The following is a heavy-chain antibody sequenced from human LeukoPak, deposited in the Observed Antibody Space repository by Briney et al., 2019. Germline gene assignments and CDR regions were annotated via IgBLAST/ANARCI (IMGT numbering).Heavy chain of an antibody. J-gene: IGHJ4*02. D-gene: IGHD4-17*01. Sequence: SETLSLTCTVSGGSISFYYWSWIWQPPGKGLEWIGYIYYSGSTNYNPSLKSRVTISVDTSKSQFSLELSSVTAADTAVYYCARTTVTVSHFDYWGQGTLVTVSS. V-gene: IGHV4-59*08. CDR3: ARTTVTVSHFDY. CDR1: GGSISFYY. CDR2: IYYSGST.